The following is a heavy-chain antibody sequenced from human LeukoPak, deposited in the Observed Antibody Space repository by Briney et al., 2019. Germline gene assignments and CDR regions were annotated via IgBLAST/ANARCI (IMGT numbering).Heavy chain of an antibody. CDR1: GYTFTSYY. CDR3: ARDNSVEDTTWWFDP. CDR2: TNPSGGST. V-gene: IGHV1-46*01. J-gene: IGHJ5*02. Sequence: ASVKVSCKASGYTFTSYYMHWVRQAPGQGLEWMGITNPSGGSTSYAQKFQGRVTMTRDMSTSTDYMELSSLRSEDTAVYYCARDNSVEDTTWWFDPWGQGTLVTVSS. D-gene: IGHD1-26*01.